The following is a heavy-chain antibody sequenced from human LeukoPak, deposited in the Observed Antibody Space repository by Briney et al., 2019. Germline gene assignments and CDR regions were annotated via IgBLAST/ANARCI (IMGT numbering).Heavy chain of an antibody. V-gene: IGHV3-23*01. CDR1: GFTFSSYG. CDR2: ISGSGGST. Sequence: GGSLRLSCAASGFTFSSYGMSWVRQAPGKGLEWVSAISGSGGSTYYADSVKGRFTISRDNSKNTLYLQMNSLRAEDTAVYYCAKGSTAGWLVAYYMDVWGKGTTVTVSS. J-gene: IGHJ6*03. D-gene: IGHD6-19*01. CDR3: AKGSTAGWLVAYYMDV.